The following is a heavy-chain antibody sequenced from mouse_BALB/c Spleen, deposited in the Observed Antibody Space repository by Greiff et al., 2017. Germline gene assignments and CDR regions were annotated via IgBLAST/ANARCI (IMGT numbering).Heavy chain of an antibody. J-gene: IGHJ4*01. D-gene: IGHD2-3*01. CDR2: INPYNGDT. Sequence: VQLQQSGPELVKPGASVKIPCKASGYTFTDYNMDWVKQSHGKSLEWIGDINPYNGDTFYNQKFKGKATLTVDKSSSTAHMELLSLTSEDSAVYYCGTCGYYPHYAMDYWGQGTSVTVSS. CDR1: GYTFTDYN. CDR3: GTCGYYPHYAMDY. V-gene: IGHV1-18*01.